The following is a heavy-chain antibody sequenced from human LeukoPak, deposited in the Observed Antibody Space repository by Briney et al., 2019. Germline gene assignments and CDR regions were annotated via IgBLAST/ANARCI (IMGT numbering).Heavy chain of an antibody. V-gene: IGHV4-59*01. CDR2: IYYSGST. CDR3: ARGPQGWFDP. CDR1: GFTFSSYW. Sequence: PGGSLRLSCAASGFTFSSYWMSWIRQPPGKGLEWIGYIYYSGSTNYNPSLKSRVTISVDTSKNQFSLKLSSVTAADTAVYYCARGPQGWFDPWGQGTLVTVSS. J-gene: IGHJ5*02.